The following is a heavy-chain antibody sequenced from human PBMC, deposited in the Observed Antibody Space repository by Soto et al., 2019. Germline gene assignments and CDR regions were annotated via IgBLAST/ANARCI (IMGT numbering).Heavy chain of an antibody. V-gene: IGHV1-69*02. J-gene: IGHJ6*02. CDR2: IIPVLGVV. D-gene: IGHD2-15*01. Sequence: QVQLVQSGAEVKKPGSSVKVSCKVSGGTFTSYIISWVRQAPGQGLEWMGRIIPVLGVVYYAQKFQGRVTITADTSTTTAYLDLSGLRSDDTAVYYCAKAPSPGSATPSYYGTDVWGQGTTVTVSS. CDR1: GGTFTSYI. CDR3: AKAPSPGSATPSYYGTDV.